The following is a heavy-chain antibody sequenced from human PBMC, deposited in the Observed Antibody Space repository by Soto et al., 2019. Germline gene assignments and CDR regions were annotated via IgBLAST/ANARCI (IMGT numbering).Heavy chain of an antibody. CDR1: GYTFTSYG. V-gene: IGHV1-18*01. D-gene: IGHD3-22*01. J-gene: IGHJ2*01. CDR2: ISAYNCNT. CDR3: ARWSDDSSGYSPNWYFDL. Sequence: QVQLVQSGAEVKKPGASVKVSCKASGYTFTSYGISWVRQAPGQGLEWMGWISAYNCNTNYAQKLQGRVTMTTDTSTSTAYMELRSLRSDDTAVYYCARWSDDSSGYSPNWYFDLWGRGTLVTVSS.